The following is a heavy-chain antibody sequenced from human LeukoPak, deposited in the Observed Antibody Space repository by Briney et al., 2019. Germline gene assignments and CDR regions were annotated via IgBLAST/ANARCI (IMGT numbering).Heavy chain of an antibody. CDR2: INHSGST. CDR1: GGSISSYY. V-gene: IGHV4-34*01. Sequence: SETLSLTCTVSGGSISSYYWSWIRQPPGKGLEWIGEINHSGSTNYNPSLKSRVTISVDTSKNQFSLKLSSVTAADTAVYYCARGAGQGSYYNVFYYYYYYMDVWGKGTTVTVSS. J-gene: IGHJ6*03. D-gene: IGHD3-10*01. CDR3: ARGAGQGSYYNVFYYYYYYMDV.